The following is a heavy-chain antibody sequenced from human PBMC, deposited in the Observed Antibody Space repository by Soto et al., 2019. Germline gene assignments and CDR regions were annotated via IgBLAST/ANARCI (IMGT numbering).Heavy chain of an antibody. V-gene: IGHV3-30-3*01. J-gene: IGHJ4*02. CDR1: GFTFGNYA. D-gene: IGHD6-19*01. CDR3: ARESPSSQWLPTRYFDY. Sequence: QVQLVESGGGVVQPGRSLRLSCAASGFTFGNYAIHWVRQAPGKGLEWVAVISYDGGNKNHADSVKGRFTISRDNAKNSLFLQMNSLREEDTAVYYCARESPSSQWLPTRYFDYWGQGTLVTVSS. CDR2: ISYDGGNK.